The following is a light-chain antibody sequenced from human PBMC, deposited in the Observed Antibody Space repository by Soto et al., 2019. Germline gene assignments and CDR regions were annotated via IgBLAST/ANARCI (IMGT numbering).Light chain of an antibody. Sequence: EIVLTQSPATLSLSPGERATLSCRASQSVSSYLAWYQQKPGQAPRLLIYDASNRATGIPARFSGSGSGTDFTLTSSSLEPEDFAVYYCQQRSNGLTFGG. CDR3: QQRSNGLT. V-gene: IGKV3-11*01. CDR2: DAS. CDR1: QSVSSY. J-gene: IGKJ4*01.